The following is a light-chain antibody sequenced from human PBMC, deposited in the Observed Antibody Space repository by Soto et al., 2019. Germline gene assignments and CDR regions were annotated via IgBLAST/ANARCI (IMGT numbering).Light chain of an antibody. CDR1: ALAKQF. CDR2: KDT. Sequence: SYELTQSPSVSVSPGQTARISCSGDALAKQFGNWYQQKPGQAPVVIIYKDTERPSWIPERFSGSSSGTTVTLTISGVQEEDEADYYCQSTDNSGSNYVFGSGTKVNVL. V-gene: IGLV3-25*02. J-gene: IGLJ1*01. CDR3: QSTDNSGSNYV.